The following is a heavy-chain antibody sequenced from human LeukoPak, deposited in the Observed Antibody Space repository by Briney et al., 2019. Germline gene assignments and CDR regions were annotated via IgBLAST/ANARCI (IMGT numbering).Heavy chain of an antibody. CDR3: ASPYSGAFDI. D-gene: IGHD3-10*01. V-gene: IGHV4-39*01. Sequence: SETLSLTCTVSGGSISSSSYYWGWIRQPPGKGLEWIGSIYYSGSTYYNPSLKSRVTTSVDTSKNQFSLKLSSVTAADTAVYYCASPYSGAFDIWGQGTMVTVSS. CDR2: IYYSGST. CDR1: GGSISSSSYY. J-gene: IGHJ3*02.